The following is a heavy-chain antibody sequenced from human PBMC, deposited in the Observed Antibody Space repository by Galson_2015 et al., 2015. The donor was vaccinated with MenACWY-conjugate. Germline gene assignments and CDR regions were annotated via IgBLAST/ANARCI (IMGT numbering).Heavy chain of an antibody. CDR3: AREAMYSNNFYAIDY. Sequence: CAISGDSVSSNSAAWNWIRQSTSRGLEWLGRTYYKSKWYNDYAASLKSRITISPDTSKNHISLQLKSVTPEDTAVYYCAREAMYSNNFYAIDYWGQGTLVTVSS. D-gene: IGHD2/OR15-2a*01. CDR2: TYYKSKWYN. V-gene: IGHV6-1*01. CDR1: GDSVSSNSAA. J-gene: IGHJ4*02.